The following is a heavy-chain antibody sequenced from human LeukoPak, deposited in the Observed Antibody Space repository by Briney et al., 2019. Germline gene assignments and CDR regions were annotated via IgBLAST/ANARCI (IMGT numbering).Heavy chain of an antibody. Sequence: GGSLRLSCAASGFTFSSYAMSWVRQAPGKGLEWVSAISGSGGSTYYADSVKGRFTISRDNSKNTLYLQVNSLRAEDTAVYYCAKDLGVLYSYNYFDYWGQGTLVTVSS. CDR1: GFTFSSYA. D-gene: IGHD5-18*01. CDR2: ISGSGGST. V-gene: IGHV3-23*01. J-gene: IGHJ4*02. CDR3: AKDLGVLYSYNYFDY.